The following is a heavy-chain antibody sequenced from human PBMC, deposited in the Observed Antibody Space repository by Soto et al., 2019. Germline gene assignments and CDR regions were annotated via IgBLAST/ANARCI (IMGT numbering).Heavy chain of an antibody. Sequence: QVQLQESGPGLVKPSETLSLTCTVSGDSISSYYWSWIRQPPGKGLEWIGYIYYSGSTNYNPSLKSRVTISVNTSKNQFSLKLSSVTAADTAVYYWARAPGIRGWGGGYFHHWGQGSLVTVSS. CDR3: ARAPGIRGWGGGYFHH. D-gene: IGHD3-16*01. J-gene: IGHJ1*01. CDR1: GDSISSYY. CDR2: IYYSGST. V-gene: IGHV4-59*01.